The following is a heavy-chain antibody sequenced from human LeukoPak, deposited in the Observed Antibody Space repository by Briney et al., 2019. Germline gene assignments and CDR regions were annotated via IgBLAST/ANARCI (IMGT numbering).Heavy chain of an antibody. Sequence: PGGSLRLSCAASGFTFSSYGMHWVRQAPGKGLEWVAFIQYNGGSKYYADSVKGRFTISRDNSKNTLYLQMNSLGTEDTAVYYCAPRGIAVAWPFDYWGQGTLVTVSS. J-gene: IGHJ4*02. CDR2: IQYNGGSK. CDR3: APRGIAVAWPFDY. D-gene: IGHD6-19*01. CDR1: GFTFSSYG. V-gene: IGHV3-30*02.